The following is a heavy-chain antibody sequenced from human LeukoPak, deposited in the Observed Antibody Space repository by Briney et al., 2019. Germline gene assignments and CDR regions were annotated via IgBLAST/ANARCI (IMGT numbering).Heavy chain of an antibody. CDR3: ATYRQVLLPFES. D-gene: IGHD2/OR15-2a*01. V-gene: IGHV3-23*01. J-gene: IGHJ4*02. CDR1: GFTFTDYA. Sequence: GGTLRLSCAASGFTFTDYAMTWVRQPPGKGLEWVSSIFPSGGEIHYADSVRGRFTISRDNSKSTLSLQMNSLRAEDTAIYYCATYRQVLLPFESWGQGTLVTVSS. CDR2: IFPSGGEI.